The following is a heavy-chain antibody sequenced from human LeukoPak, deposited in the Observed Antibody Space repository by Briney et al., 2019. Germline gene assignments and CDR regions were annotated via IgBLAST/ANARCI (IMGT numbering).Heavy chain of an antibody. CDR3: IVFGDSNH. CDR1: GFTFRSYS. Sequence: GGSLRLSCAASGFTFRSYSMNWVRQAPGKGLEWVSAIHTSGDTCYADSVKGRFTISRDTSKNTLYLQINSLRVEDTAVYYCIVFGDSNHWGQGTLVTVSS. D-gene: IGHD4-17*01. J-gene: IGHJ5*02. V-gene: IGHV3-53*01. CDR2: IHTSGDT.